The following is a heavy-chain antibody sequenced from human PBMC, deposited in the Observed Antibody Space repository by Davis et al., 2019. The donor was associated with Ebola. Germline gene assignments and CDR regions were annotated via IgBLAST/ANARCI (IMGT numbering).Heavy chain of an antibody. Sequence: GESLKISCAASAFTFTDSAMPWVRQASGKGLEWVVRIRTKANSYATLYAASVKGRFTISRDDSKNTAYLQMSSLETEDTAVYYCTSTVTVYYFDFWGQGTLVSVSS. V-gene: IGHV3-73*01. J-gene: IGHJ4*02. CDR3: TSTVTVYYFDF. D-gene: IGHD4-11*01. CDR2: IRTKANSYAT. CDR1: AFTFTDSA.